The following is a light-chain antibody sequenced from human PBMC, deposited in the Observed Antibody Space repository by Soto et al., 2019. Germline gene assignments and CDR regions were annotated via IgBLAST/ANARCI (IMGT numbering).Light chain of an antibody. CDR1: SSDVGGYNS. CDR2: EVS. Sequence: QSVLTPPASVSGSPGQSITVSCTGTSSDVGGYNSVSWYQQHPGKPPKLIIYEVSNRPSGVSDRFSGSKSGNTASLTISGLQAEDEADYYCSSYTSTSSDVFATGTKVTVL. J-gene: IGLJ1*01. V-gene: IGLV2-14*03. CDR3: SSYTSTSSDV.